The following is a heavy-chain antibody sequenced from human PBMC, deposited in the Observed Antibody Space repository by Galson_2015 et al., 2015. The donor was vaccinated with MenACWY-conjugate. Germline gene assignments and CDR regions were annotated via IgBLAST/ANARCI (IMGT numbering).Heavy chain of an antibody. J-gene: IGHJ6*02. Sequence: SLRLSCAASGFTFSSYSMNWVRQAPGKGLEWVSYISSSSSTIYYADSVKGRFTISRDNAKNSLYLQMNSLRAEDTAVYYCARFPVLNSYYYYGMDVWGQGTTVTVSS. V-gene: IGHV3-48*04. CDR1: GFTFSSYS. CDR2: ISSSSSTI. D-gene: IGHD2/OR15-2a*01. CDR3: ARFPVLNSYYYYGMDV.